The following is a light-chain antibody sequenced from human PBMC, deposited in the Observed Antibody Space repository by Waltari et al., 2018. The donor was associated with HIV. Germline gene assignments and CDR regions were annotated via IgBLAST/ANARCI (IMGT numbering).Light chain of an antibody. J-gene: IGKJ2*01. CDR3: QQSYSSPYT. Sequence: DIHMTQSPSSLSASLGERVTLTCRASQSISNSVNWYRQKPGKAPDLLIHGASTLRSGVPSRVAGSGSGTDFTLTISGLQPEDFATYYCQQSYSSPYTFGQGTKLDIK. CDR2: GAS. V-gene: IGKV1-39*01. CDR1: QSISNS.